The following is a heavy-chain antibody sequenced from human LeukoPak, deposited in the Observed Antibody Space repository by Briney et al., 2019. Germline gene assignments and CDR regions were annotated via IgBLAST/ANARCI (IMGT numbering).Heavy chain of an antibody. Sequence: GGSLRLSCAASGFTFSSYEMNWVRQAPGKGREGGSYISSSGSTIYYADSVKGRFTISRDNAKNSLYLQMNSLRAEDTAVYYCARVGSSGWYLQSWVGGWFDPWGQGTLVSVSS. D-gene: IGHD6-19*01. V-gene: IGHV3-48*03. CDR3: ARVGSSGWYLQSWVGGWFDP. CDR2: ISSSGSTI. CDR1: GFTFSSYE. J-gene: IGHJ5*02.